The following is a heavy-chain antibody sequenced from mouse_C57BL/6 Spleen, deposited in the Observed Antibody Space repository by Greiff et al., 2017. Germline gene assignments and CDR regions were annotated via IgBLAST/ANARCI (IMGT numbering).Heavy chain of an antibody. J-gene: IGHJ2*01. V-gene: IGHV2-2*01. D-gene: IGHD2-5*01. CDR3: ARIYYSNYADY. Sequence: VQLQQSGPGLVQPSQSLSITCTVSGFSLTSYGVHWVRQSPGKGLEWLGVIWSGGSTDYNAAFISRLSISKDNSKSQVFFKMNSLQADDTAIYYCARIYYSNYADYWGQGTTLTVSS. CDR1: GFSLTSYG. CDR2: IWSGGST.